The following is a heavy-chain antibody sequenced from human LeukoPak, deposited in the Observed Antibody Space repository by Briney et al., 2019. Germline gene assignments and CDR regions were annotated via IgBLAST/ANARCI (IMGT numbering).Heavy chain of an antibody. D-gene: IGHD2-21*02. Sequence: GGSLRLSCAASGFTFSLYSMNWVRQSPEKGLQWISSISNNNAIFYADSIKGRFTISRDNDRNSLYLHMFSLRVEDTAVYYCAREQTRGGDLDYWGQGAQITVSS. CDR1: GFTFSLYS. CDR2: ISNNNAI. CDR3: AREQTRGGDLDY. J-gene: IGHJ4*02. V-gene: IGHV3-69-1*01.